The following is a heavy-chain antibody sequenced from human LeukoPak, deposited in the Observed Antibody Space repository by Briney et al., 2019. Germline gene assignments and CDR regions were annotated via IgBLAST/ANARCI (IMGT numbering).Heavy chain of an antibody. CDR2: IYHSGST. Sequence: PSETLSLTCAVSGGSISIGGYSWSWIRQPPGKGLEWIGYIYHSGSTYYNPSLKSRVTISVDRSKNQFSLKLSSVTAADTAVYYCAGSSYGDHDAFDIWGQGTMVTVSS. D-gene: IGHD4-17*01. V-gene: IGHV4-30-2*01. CDR3: AGSSYGDHDAFDI. J-gene: IGHJ3*02. CDR1: GGSISIGGYS.